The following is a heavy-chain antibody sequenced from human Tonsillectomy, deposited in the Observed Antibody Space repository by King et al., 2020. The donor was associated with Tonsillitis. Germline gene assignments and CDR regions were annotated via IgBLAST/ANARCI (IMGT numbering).Heavy chain of an antibody. Sequence: PGLVKHSETLSLTCTVSGGSIKNYYWSWIRQPPGKGLEWRPYVYNSGSIKYNPSLKSRATISVDTSKIQFSLKVSSVTAADTAVYYCARVMHDFWTSVYPLYYMDV. D-gene: IGHD3-3*01. J-gene: IGHJ6*03. V-gene: IGHV4-59*01. CDR2: VYNSGSI. CDR3: ARVMHDFWTSVYPLYYMDV. CDR1: GGSIKNYY.